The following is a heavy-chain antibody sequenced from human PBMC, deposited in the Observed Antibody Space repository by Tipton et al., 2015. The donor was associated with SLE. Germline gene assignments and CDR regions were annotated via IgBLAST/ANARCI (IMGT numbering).Heavy chain of an antibody. CDR1: GFPFSGYG. CDR2: MSYDGSNE. J-gene: IGHJ4*02. Sequence: SLRLSCAASGFPFSGYGMHWVRQAPGKGLEWLAVMSYDGSNEYYGDSVKGRFTISRDNAKNSLYLQMNSLRAEDTAVYYCARVPGDYSYYFDYWGQGTLVTVSS. D-gene: IGHD4-17*01. CDR3: ARVPGDYSYYFDY. V-gene: IGHV3-30*04.